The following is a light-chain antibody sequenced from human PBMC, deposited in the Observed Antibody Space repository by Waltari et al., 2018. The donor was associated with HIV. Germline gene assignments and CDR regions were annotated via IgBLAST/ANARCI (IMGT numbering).Light chain of an antibody. CDR3: QQYNTWPQT. V-gene: IGKV3-15*01. J-gene: IGKJ1*01. CDR2: GTS. CDR1: QRVTTN. Sequence: DIEMTQSPATLSVSPGERVHLSCRANQRVTTNLAWYQQKPGQAPRLLIYGTSTRATGCPGRFSGSGSGTEFTLTISSLQSEDFAVYYCQQYNTWPQTFGQGTRVEI.